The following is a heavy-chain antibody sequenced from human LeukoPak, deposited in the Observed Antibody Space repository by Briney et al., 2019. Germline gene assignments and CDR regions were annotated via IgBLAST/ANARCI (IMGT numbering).Heavy chain of an antibody. J-gene: IGHJ5*02. CDR2: IENDGSGP. CDR1: GFTFSGYW. Sequence: GGSLRLSCAVSGFTFSGYWMHWVRQAPGKGLVWVSRIENDGSGPMYADSVEGRFIISRDNAKNTLYLQLNSLRAEDTAVYYCAKTKSLAAAGFGWFDPWGQGTLVTVSS. D-gene: IGHD6-13*01. CDR3: AKTKSLAAAGFGWFDP. V-gene: IGHV3-74*03.